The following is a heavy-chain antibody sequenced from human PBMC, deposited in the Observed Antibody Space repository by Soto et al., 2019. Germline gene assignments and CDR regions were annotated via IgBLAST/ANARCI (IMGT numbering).Heavy chain of an antibody. CDR1: GYTFFSFW. J-gene: IGHJ4*02. CDR3: ARRYCSRADCYSDS. D-gene: IGHD2-2*01. Sequence: GESLKISCHGSGYTFFSFWIFCFLQLPGKVLEWVGRIDPGDSSATYSPTFQGHVTISADRSTRSAYLQWRSLRASDTAIYFCARRYCSRADCYSDSWGQGSLVTVSS. V-gene: IGHV5-10-1*01. CDR2: IDPGDSSA.